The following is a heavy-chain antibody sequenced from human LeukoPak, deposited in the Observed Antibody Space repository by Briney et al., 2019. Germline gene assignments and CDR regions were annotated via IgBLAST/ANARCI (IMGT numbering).Heavy chain of an antibody. CDR3: ARADYYDSSGPEAS. CDR2: ISSSSNTI. V-gene: IGHV3-48*01. Sequence: GGSLRLSCAASGFTFSSYSMNWVRQAPGKGLEWVSYISSSSNTIYYADSVKGRFTISRDNAKNSLYLQMNSLRAEDTAVYYCARADYYDSSGPEASWGQGTLVTVSS. D-gene: IGHD3-22*01. CDR1: GFTFSSYS. J-gene: IGHJ5*02.